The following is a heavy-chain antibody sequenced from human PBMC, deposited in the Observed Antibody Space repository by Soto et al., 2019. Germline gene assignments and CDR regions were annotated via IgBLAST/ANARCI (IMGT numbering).Heavy chain of an antibody. V-gene: IGHV4-4*07. Sequence: QVQLQESGPGLVKPSETLSLTCTVSGGSISSYYWSWIRQPAGKGLEWIGRIYTSGSTNYNPSLKRRLTMSVDTSKNQFSLKLSSVTAADTAVYYCARAYNRGFYYYGSGSLTPYFDYWGQGTLVTVSS. D-gene: IGHD3-10*01. CDR3: ARAYNRGFYYYGSGSLTPYFDY. CDR2: IYTSGST. CDR1: GGSISSYY. J-gene: IGHJ4*02.